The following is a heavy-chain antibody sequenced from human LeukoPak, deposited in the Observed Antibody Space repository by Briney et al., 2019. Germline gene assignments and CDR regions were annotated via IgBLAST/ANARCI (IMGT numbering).Heavy chain of an antibody. CDR3: ARDRSRIAAAGTKAGMDV. D-gene: IGHD6-13*01. J-gene: IGHJ6*02. CDR1: GGSISSSSYY. Sequence: SETLSLTCTVSGGSISSSSYYWGWIRQPPGKGLEWIGSIYYSGSTYYNPSLKSRVTMSVDTSKNQFSLKLSSVTAADTAVYYCARDRSRIAAAGTKAGMDVWGQGTRSPSP. CDR2: IYYSGST. V-gene: IGHV4-39*07.